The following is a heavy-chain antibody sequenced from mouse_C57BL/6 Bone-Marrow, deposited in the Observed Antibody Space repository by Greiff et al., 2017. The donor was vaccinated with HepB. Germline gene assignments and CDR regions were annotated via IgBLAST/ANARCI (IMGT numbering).Heavy chain of an antibody. Sequence: VQLQQSGAELAKPGASVKLSCKASGYTFTSYWMHWVKQRPGQGLEWIGYINPSSGYTKYNQKFKDKATLTADKSSSTAYMQLSSLTSEDSAVYYCALQGSDYDRGFPYWGQGTLVTVSA. D-gene: IGHD2-4*01. CDR2: INPSSGYT. CDR1: GYTFTSYW. J-gene: IGHJ3*01. CDR3: ALQGSDYDRGFPY. V-gene: IGHV1-7*01.